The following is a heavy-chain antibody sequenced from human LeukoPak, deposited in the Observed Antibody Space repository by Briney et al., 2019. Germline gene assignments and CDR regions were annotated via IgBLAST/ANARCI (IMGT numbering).Heavy chain of an antibody. CDR2: ISSSSTYT. CDR3: AIYRNYGDRVY. D-gene: IGHD4-17*01. CDR1: GFTFSDYY. Sequence: KPGGSLRLSCAASGFTFSDYYMSWIRQAPGKGLEWVSYISSSSTYTNYADSVKGGFTISRDNAKNSLYLQMNSLRAEDTAVYYCAIYRNYGDRVYWGQGTLVTVSS. V-gene: IGHV3-11*06. J-gene: IGHJ4*02.